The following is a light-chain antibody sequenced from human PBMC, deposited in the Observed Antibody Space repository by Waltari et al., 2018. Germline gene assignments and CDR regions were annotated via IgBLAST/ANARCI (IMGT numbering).Light chain of an antibody. J-gene: IGLJ3*02. V-gene: IGLV2-14*03. CDR2: DVS. CDR1: TSDVGGYNY. CDR3: SSYTSSFTEV. Sequence: QSALTQPASVSGSPGQLITISCTGTTSDVGGYNYVSWYQHHPGKAPKLMIYDVSNRPSGVSNRFSGSKSGNTASLTISGLQAEDEADYYCSSYTSSFTEVFGGGTKLTVL.